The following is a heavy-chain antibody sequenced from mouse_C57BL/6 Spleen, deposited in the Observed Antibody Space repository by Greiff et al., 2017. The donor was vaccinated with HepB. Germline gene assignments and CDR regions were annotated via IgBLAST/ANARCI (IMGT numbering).Heavy chain of an antibody. CDR3: ARSYPGYFDV. CDR2: IHPNSGST. J-gene: IGHJ1*03. V-gene: IGHV1-64*01. D-gene: IGHD2-10*01. CDR1: GYTFTSYW. Sequence: VQLQQPGAELVKPGTSVKLSCKASGYTFTSYWIHWVKQRPGQGLEWIGMIHPNSGSTNYNEKFKSKATLTVDKSSSTAYMQLSSLTSEDSAVYYCARSYPGYFDVWGTGTTVTVSS.